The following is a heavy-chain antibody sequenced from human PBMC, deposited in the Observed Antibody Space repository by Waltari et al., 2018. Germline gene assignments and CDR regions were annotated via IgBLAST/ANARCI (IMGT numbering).Heavy chain of an antibody. D-gene: IGHD5-12*01. Sequence: QVQLQESGPGLVKPSGTLSLTCAVSGGSISSSNWWSWDRQPPGKGLEWIGEIYHSGSTNYNPSLKSRVTISVDKSKNQFSLKLSSVTAADTAVYYCAGHFTSGYDSPIDYWGQGTLVTVSS. CDR2: IYHSGST. J-gene: IGHJ4*02. CDR1: GGSISSSNW. V-gene: IGHV4-4*02. CDR3: AGHFTSGYDSPIDY.